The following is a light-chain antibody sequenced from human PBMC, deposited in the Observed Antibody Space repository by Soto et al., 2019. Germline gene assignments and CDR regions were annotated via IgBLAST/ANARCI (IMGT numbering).Light chain of an antibody. CDR2: GAS. Sequence: EIVLTQSPCTLSLSPGERATLSCRASQSVSSSYLAWYQHKPGQAPRLLIYGASSRATGIPDRFSGSGPGTDFTLTISRLEPEDIAVYYCQQYGSSITFGQGTRLEIK. CDR3: QQYGSSIT. CDR1: QSVSSSY. J-gene: IGKJ5*01. V-gene: IGKV3-20*01.